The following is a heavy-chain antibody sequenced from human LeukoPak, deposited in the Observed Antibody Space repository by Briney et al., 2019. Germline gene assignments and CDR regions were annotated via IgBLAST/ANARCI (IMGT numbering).Heavy chain of an antibody. CDR3: ARAQTYYSSGSYLY. CDR2: ISSSSSTV. Sequence: GGSLRLSCAASGFTFSRYSMNWVRQAPGKGLEWVSYISSSSSTVYYADSLKGRFTISRDNAKNSLYLQMNSLRDEDTAVYYCARAQTYYSSGSYLYWGQGTLVTVSS. D-gene: IGHD3-10*01. V-gene: IGHV3-48*02. J-gene: IGHJ4*02. CDR1: GFTFSRYS.